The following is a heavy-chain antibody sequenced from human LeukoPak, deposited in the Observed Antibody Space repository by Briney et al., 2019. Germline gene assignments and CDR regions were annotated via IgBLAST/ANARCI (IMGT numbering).Heavy chain of an antibody. Sequence: PGGSLRLSCAASGFTFSDYYMIWIRQAPGKGLEWVSYISSRSGSTIYYADSVKGRFTISRDNAKNSLYLQMNSLRAEDTAVYYCARDWRSNWFDPWGQGTLVTVSS. CDR2: ISSRSGSTI. V-gene: IGHV3-11*01. J-gene: IGHJ5*02. CDR1: GFTFSDYY. CDR3: ARDWRSNWFDP.